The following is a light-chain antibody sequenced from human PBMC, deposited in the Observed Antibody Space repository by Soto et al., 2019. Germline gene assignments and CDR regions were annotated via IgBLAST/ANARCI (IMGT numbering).Light chain of an antibody. CDR3: QQYGSSRP. J-gene: IGKJ1*01. V-gene: IGKV3-20*01. CDR2: GAS. CDR1: QSVSSSY. Sequence: DILLTPSVGTRCWSAGERDTISCRASQSVSSSYLSWYQQKPGQAPRLLIYGASSRATGIPDRFSGSGSGTDFTLTSSRLEPEDVAVYYCQQYGSSRPFGQGSKVDI.